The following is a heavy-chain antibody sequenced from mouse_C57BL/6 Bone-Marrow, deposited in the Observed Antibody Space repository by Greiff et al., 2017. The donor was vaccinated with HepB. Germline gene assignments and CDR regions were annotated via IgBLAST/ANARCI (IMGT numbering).Heavy chain of an antibody. V-gene: IGHV14-4*01. D-gene: IGHD1-1*01. CDR3: TPTPYYGRSLAY. CDR2: IDPENGAT. Sequence: VQLQQSGAELVRPGASVKLSCTASGFNIKDDYMHWVKQRPEQGLEWIGWIDPENGATEYASKFQGKATITADTSSNTAYLQLSSLTSEDTAVYYGTPTPYYGRSLAYWGQGTLVTVSA. J-gene: IGHJ3*01. CDR1: GFNIKDDY.